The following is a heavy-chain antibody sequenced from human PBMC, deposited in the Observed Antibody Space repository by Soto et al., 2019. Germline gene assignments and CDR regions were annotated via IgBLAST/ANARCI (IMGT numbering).Heavy chain of an antibody. Sequence: SETLSLTCTVSGGSISSYYWSWIRQPPGKGLEWIGYIYYSGSTNYNPSLKSRVTISVDTSKNQFSLKLSSVTAADTAVYYCARSGAGIAAAGTSRGPNTWGQGTLVTVSS. V-gene: IGHV4-59*01. CDR3: ARSGAGIAAAGTSRGPNT. CDR2: IYYSGST. J-gene: IGHJ5*02. D-gene: IGHD6-13*01. CDR1: GGSISSYY.